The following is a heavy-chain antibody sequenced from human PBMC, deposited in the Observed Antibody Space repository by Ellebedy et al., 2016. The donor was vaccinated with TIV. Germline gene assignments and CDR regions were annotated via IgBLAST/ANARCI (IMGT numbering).Heavy chain of an antibody. Sequence: GESLKISCAASGFTFSSYAMSWVRQAPGKGLEWVSAISGSGGSTYYADSVKGRFTISRDNSKNTLYLQMNSLRAEDTAVYYCAKVLTEYSGYGEEFDYWGQGTLVTVSS. CDR1: GFTFSSYA. V-gene: IGHV3-23*01. D-gene: IGHD5-12*01. CDR2: ISGSGGST. J-gene: IGHJ4*02. CDR3: AKVLTEYSGYGEEFDY.